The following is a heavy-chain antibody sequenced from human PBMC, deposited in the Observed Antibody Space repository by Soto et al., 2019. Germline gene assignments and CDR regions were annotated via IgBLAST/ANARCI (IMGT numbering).Heavy chain of an antibody. Sequence: QVQLVQSGAEVKKPGSSVKVSCKSSGGTFSNYGFSWVRQAPGQGLECMGVIVPIFGAEHPQKFQGRVTITADESTKTGFMDLGGLRSEDTAVYYCARGGSDYEGSGYYQGHVWGQGTTVTVSS. CDR2: IVPIFGA. CDR1: GGTFSNYG. CDR3: ARGGSDYEGSGYYQGHV. J-gene: IGHJ6*02. V-gene: IGHV1-69*12. D-gene: IGHD3-22*01.